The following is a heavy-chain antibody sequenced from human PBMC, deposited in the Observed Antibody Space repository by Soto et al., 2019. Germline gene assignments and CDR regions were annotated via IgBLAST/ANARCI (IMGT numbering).Heavy chain of an antibody. D-gene: IGHD2-15*01. J-gene: IGHJ6*02. CDR3: ARVPDIYCSGGSCPFHYYYGMDV. CDR1: GGTFSSYA. V-gene: IGHV1-69*13. CDR2: IIPIFGTA. Sequence: SVKVSCKASGGTFSSYAISWVRQAPGQGLEWMGGIIPIFGTANYAQKFQGRVTITADESTSTAYMELSSLTSEDTAVYYCARVPDIYCSGGSCPFHYYYGMDVWGQGTTVTVSS.